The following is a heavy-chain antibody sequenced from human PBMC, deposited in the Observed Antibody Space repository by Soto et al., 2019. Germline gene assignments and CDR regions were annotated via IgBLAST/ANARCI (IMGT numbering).Heavy chain of an antibody. Sequence: PSETLSLTCTVSGVSVSSGSYYCSWIRQPPWKGLEWIGYIYYSGSTNYNPSLKSRVTISVDTSKNQFSLKLSSVTAADTAVYYCAREKSVATIFDYYYGMQVWGQGTTVTVSS. V-gene: IGHV4-61*01. J-gene: IGHJ6*01. CDR2: IYYSGST. CDR3: AREKSVATIFDYYYGMQV. CDR1: GVSVSSGSYY. D-gene: IGHD5-12*01.